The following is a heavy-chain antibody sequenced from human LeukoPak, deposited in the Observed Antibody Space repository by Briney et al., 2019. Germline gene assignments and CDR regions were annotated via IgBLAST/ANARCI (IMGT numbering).Heavy chain of an antibody. CDR3: ARDKYGDQYYFDY. J-gene: IGHJ4*02. Sequence: GGSLRLSCAASGFTFSSYSMNWVRQAPGKGLEWVSFIGSSSSYIYYADSVKGRFTISRDNARNSLYLQMSSLRAEDTAVYYCARDKYGDQYYFDYWGQGTLVTVSS. D-gene: IGHD4-17*01. CDR1: GFTFSSYS. CDR2: IGSSSSYI. V-gene: IGHV3-21*01.